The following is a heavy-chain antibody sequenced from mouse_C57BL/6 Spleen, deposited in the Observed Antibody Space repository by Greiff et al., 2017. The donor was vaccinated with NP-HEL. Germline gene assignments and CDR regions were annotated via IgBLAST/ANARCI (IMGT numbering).Heavy chain of an antibody. Sequence: QVQLQQPGAELVMPGASVKLSCKASGYTFTSYWMHWVKQRPGQGLEWIGEIDPSDSYTNYNQQFKGKSTLTVDKSSSTAYMQLSSLTSEDSAVYYCARGPSMSTTRAMDYWGQGTTVTVSS. D-gene: IGHD2-4*01. CDR2: IDPSDSYT. CDR1: GYTFTSYW. CDR3: ARGPSMSTTRAMDY. V-gene: IGHV1-69*01. J-gene: IGHJ4*01.